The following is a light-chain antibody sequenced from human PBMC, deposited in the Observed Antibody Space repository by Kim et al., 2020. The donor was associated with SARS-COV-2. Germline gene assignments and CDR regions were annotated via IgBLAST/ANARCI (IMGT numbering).Light chain of an antibody. Sequence: DIVMTQSPLSLPVTPGEPASISCRSSQSLLHSNGYNYLDWYLQKPGQSPQLLIYLGSNRASGVPDRFSGSGSGTDFTLKISRVEAEDVGVYYCMQALQTPRTFGAGTPVDIK. J-gene: IGKJ3*01. CDR2: LGS. CDR3: MQALQTPRT. V-gene: IGKV2-28*01. CDR1: QSLLHSNGYNY.